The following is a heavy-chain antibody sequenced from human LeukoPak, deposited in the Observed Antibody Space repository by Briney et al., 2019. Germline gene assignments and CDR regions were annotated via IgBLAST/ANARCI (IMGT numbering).Heavy chain of an antibody. D-gene: IGHD2-15*01. J-gene: IGHJ4*02. CDR1: GFTFSNAW. CDR2: IKSKADGGTT. V-gene: IGHV3-15*01. CDR3: TTDPLRYGDSTA. Sequence: PGGSLRLSCAASGFTFSNAWMSWIRQAPGKGLEWVGRIKSKADGGTTDYAAPVKGRFTISRDDSKNTLYLQMNSLKTEDTAAYYCTTDPLRYGDSTAGGQGTLVTVS.